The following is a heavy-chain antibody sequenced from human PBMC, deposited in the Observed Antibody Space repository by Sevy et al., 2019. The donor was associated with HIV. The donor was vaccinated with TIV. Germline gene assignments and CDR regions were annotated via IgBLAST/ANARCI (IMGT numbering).Heavy chain of an antibody. CDR2: ISYDGSNK. CDR1: GFTFSSYA. V-gene: IGHV3-30-3*01. CDR3: ARESAIVRLLDAFDI. D-gene: IGHD4-17*01. Sequence: GGSLRLSCAASGFTFSSYAMHWVRQAPGKGLEWVAVISYDGSNKDYANSVKGRFTISRDNSKNTLYLQMNSLRAEDTAVYYCARESAIVRLLDAFDIWGQGTMVTVSS. J-gene: IGHJ3*02.